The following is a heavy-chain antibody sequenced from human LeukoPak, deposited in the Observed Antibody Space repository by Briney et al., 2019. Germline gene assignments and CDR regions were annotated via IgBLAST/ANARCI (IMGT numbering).Heavy chain of an antibody. Sequence: PGGSLRLSCAASGFTFSNYAMHWVRQAPGKGLEWVAVISYDGNNKYYADSVKGRFTISRDNSKNTLYLQMNSLRAEDTAVYYCARETSPWGSYSDWGYGYHFDYWGQGTLVTVSS. D-gene: IGHD1-26*01. CDR3: ARETSPWGSYSDWGYGYHFDY. V-gene: IGHV3-30*04. CDR2: ISYDGNNK. J-gene: IGHJ4*02. CDR1: GFTFSNYA.